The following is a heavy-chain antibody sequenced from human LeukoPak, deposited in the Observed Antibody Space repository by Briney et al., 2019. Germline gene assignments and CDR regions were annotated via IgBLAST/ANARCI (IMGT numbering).Heavy chain of an antibody. D-gene: IGHD2-2*01. CDR3: ARDGGYCSSTSCYDDAFDI. CDR2: IIPIFGTA. J-gene: IGHJ3*02. CDR1: GGTFSSYA. Sequence: SMKVSCKASGGTFSSYAISWVRQAPGQGLEWMGGIIPIFGTANYAQKFQGRVTITTDESTSTAYMELSSLRSEDTAVYYCARDGGYCSSTSCYDDAFDIWGQGTMVTVSS. V-gene: IGHV1-69*05.